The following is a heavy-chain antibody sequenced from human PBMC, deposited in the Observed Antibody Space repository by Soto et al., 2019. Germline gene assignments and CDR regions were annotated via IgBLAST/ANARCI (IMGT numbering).Heavy chain of an antibody. Sequence: SETLSLTCTVSGGSISIYYWSWIRHPPGKGLEWIGYIYYSGSTNYNPSLKSRVTISVDTSKNQFSLKLSSVTAADTAVYYCARGTPLRYFDWLLRVNAFDIWGQGTMVTVSS. D-gene: IGHD3-9*01. CDR2: IYYSGST. V-gene: IGHV4-59*01. CDR3: ARGTPLRYFDWLLRVNAFDI. CDR1: GGSISIYY. J-gene: IGHJ3*02.